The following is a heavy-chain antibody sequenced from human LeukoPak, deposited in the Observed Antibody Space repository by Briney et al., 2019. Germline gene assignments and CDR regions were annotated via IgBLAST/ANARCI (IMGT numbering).Heavy chain of an antibody. J-gene: IGHJ4*02. D-gene: IGHD6-19*01. CDR2: VDPEDYET. Sequence: ASVKVSCKVSGHTLTEIFMHWVRQAPGKGFEWMGGVDPEDYETINAQKFQGRVTMTEDTSTDTAYMELSSLRSEDTAVYYCARLLSGWYPDYWGQGTLVTVSS. CDR3: ARLLSGWYPDY. V-gene: IGHV1-24*01. CDR1: GHTLTEIF.